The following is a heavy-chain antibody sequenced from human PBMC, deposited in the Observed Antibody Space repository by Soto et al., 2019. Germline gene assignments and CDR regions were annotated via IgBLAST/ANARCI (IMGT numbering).Heavy chain of an antibody. CDR3: ARRNSSWYFDY. CDR2: ISGSGDST. D-gene: IGHD6-13*01. CDR1: GFTFSSYA. J-gene: IGHJ4*02. V-gene: IGHV3-23*01. Sequence: EVQLLESGGGLVQPGGSLRLSCAASGFTFSSYAMNWVRQAPGKGLEWVSVISGSGDSTYYADSVKGRFTISRDTSKNTLYLQMNSLRAEDTAVYYCARRNSSWYFDYWGQGTLVTVSS.